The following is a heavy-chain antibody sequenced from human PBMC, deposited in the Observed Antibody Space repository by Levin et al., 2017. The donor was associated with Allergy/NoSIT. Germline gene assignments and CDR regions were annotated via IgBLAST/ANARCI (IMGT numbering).Heavy chain of an antibody. Sequence: SQTLSLTCTVSGGSISSGDYYWSWIRQPPGKGLEWIGYIYYSGSTYYNPSLKSRVTISVDTSKNQFSLKLSSVTAADTAVYYCARELRGQARLSWGGRYDYGMDVWGQGTTVTVSS. CDR3: ARELRGQARLSWGGRYDYGMDV. V-gene: IGHV4-30-4*01. J-gene: IGHJ6*02. CDR1: GGSISSGDYY. CDR2: IYYSGST. D-gene: IGHD6-6*01.